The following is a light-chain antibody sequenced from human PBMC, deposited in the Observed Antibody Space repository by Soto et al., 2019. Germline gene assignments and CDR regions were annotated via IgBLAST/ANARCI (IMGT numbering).Light chain of an antibody. Sequence: DIQMTQSPSSVSASVGDRVTISCRASQGISNWLAWYQQKPGKAHKLLIYKASSLESGVQSRFSGSGSGTEFTLTISSLQPDEFATYYCQQYNSYSRTVGQGTKVDIK. J-gene: IGKJ1*01. CDR2: KAS. V-gene: IGKV1-5*03. CDR1: QGISNW. CDR3: QQYNSYSRT.